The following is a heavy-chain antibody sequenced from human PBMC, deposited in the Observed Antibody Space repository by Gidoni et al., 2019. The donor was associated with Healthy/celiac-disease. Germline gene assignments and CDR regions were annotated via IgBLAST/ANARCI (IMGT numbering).Heavy chain of an antibody. CDR1: GYTFTSYA. D-gene: IGHD3-3*01. J-gene: IGHJ4*02. Sequence: QVQLVQSGAEVKKPGASVKVSCKASGYTFTSYAMHWVRQAPGRRLEWMGWINAGNGNTKYSQKFQGRVTITRDTSASTAYMELSSLRSEDTAVYYCAASIGYYDFWSGYVVWGQGTLVTVSS. CDR2: INAGNGNT. CDR3: AASIGYYDFWSGYVV. V-gene: IGHV1-3*01.